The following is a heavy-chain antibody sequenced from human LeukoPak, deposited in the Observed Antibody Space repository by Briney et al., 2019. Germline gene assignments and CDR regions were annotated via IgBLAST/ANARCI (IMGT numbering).Heavy chain of an antibody. CDR2: INHSRST. Sequence: SETLSLTCAVYGGSFSGYYWSWIRQPPGKGLEWIGEINHSRSTNYNPSLKSRVTISVDTSKNQFSLKLSSVTAADTAVYYCARAGPSQWELLLVPFDYWGQGTLVTVSS. V-gene: IGHV4-34*01. J-gene: IGHJ4*02. D-gene: IGHD1-26*01. CDR1: GGSFSGYY. CDR3: ARAGPSQWELLLVPFDY.